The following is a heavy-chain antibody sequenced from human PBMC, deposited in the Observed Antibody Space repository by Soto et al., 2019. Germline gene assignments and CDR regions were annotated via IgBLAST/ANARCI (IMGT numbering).Heavy chain of an antibody. J-gene: IGHJ3*02. CDR3: AIPLYAHWAFGI. CDR1: GDSMTISDFL. V-gene: IGHV4-39*01. CDR2: IYYSGSA. Sequence: QLLESGPGLVKPSETLSLSCTVSGDSMTISDFLWGWVRQSPGKGLEWIGGIYYSGSAYYNPSLGSRATLSVDTSRNQFLLSVTSVTAADTAVYYCAIPLYAHWAFGIWGQGKLVTVSS. D-gene: IGHD2-2*01.